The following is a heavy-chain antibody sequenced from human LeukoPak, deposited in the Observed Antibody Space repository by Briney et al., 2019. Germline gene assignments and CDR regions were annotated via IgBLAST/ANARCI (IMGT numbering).Heavy chain of an antibody. CDR3: AREGGYYTWFDP. CDR2: INPNSGGT. D-gene: IGHD3-3*01. V-gene: IGHV1-2*02. CDR1: GYTFTDYF. J-gene: IGHJ5*02. Sequence: ASVKVSCKASGYTFTDYFMHWVRQAPGQGLEWMGWINPNSGGTNYAQKFQGRVTMTRDTSVSTAYMELSRLRSDDTAVYYCAREGGYYTWFDPWGQGTLVTVSS.